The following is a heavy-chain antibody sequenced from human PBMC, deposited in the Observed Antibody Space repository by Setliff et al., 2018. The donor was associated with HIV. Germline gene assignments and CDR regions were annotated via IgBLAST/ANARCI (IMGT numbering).Heavy chain of an antibody. J-gene: IGHJ2*01. CDR1: GGSFSSYA. V-gene: IGHV1-69*13. CDR3: ARAVGYCSSTICYGAWYFDL. Sequence: GASVKVSCKASGGSFSSYAITWVRQAPGQRLEWMGGIVPIFGTPNYAQKFKGRLTITADESTSTVYMELSSLRSEDTAVYYCARAVGYCSSTICYGAWYFDLWGRGTLVTVSS. CDR2: IVPIFGTP. D-gene: IGHD2-2*01.